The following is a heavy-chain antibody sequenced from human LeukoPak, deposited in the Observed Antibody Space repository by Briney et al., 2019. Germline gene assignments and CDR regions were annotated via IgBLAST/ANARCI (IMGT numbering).Heavy chain of an antibody. D-gene: IGHD3-10*01. CDR3: ARVGAGSYSLDY. Sequence: AASVKVSCKASGYTFTGYYMHWVRQAPGQGLEWMGRINPNSGGTNYAQKLQGRVTMATDTSTSTAYMELRSLRSDDTAVYYCARVGAGSYSLDYWGQGTLVTVSS. V-gene: IGHV1-2*06. J-gene: IGHJ4*02. CDR2: INPNSGGT. CDR1: GYTFTGYY.